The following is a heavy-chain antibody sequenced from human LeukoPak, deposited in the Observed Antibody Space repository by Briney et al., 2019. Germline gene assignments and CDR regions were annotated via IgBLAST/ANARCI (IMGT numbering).Heavy chain of an antibody. D-gene: IGHD6-13*01. J-gene: IGHJ4*02. CDR1: GGSISSYY. V-gene: IGHV4-59*12. CDR2: IYYSGST. CDR3: ARDSGIAAAGYYFDY. Sequence: SETLSLTCTVSGGSISSYYWSWIRQPPGTGLEWIGYIYYSGSTYYNPSLKSRVTISVDTSKNQFSLKLSSVTAADTAVYYCARDSGIAAAGYYFDYWGQGTLVTVSS.